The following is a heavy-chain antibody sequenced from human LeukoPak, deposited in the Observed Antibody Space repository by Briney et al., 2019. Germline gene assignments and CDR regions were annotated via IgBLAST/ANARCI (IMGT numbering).Heavy chain of an antibody. CDR1: GASHRRDDHY. Sequence: SETLPLTRTVSGASHRRDDHYWRWTRQPPGKGLEWIGYDDDSGSTYYNPSVKSRITISVATSEMWFSLNLSSVIATATSVYYCARDCSGGSCSGAFDIWGQGTMVTVSS. CDR3: ARDCSGGSCSGAFDI. J-gene: IGHJ3*02. V-gene: IGHV4-30-4*01. D-gene: IGHD2-15*01. CDR2: DDDSGST.